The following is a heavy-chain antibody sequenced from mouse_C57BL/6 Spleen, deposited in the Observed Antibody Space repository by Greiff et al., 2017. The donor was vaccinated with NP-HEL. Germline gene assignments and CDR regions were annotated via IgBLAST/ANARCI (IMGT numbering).Heavy chain of an antibody. CDR2: INPNNGGT. CDR3: AEGYYGQFAY. J-gene: IGHJ3*01. CDR1: GYTFTDYN. D-gene: IGHD1-1*01. V-gene: IGHV1-22*01. Sequence: SGPELVKPGASVKMSCKASGYTFTDYNMHWVKQSHGKSLEWIGYINPNNGGTSYNQKFKGKATLTVNKSSSTAYMELRSLTSEDSAVYYCAEGYYGQFAYWGQGTLVTVSA.